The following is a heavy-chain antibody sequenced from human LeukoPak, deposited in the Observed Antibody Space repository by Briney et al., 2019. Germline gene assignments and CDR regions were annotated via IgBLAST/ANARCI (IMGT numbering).Heavy chain of an antibody. CDR3: ARAFGGHDEWYYFDY. J-gene: IGHJ4*02. Sequence: ASVKVSCKASGYTFTSYYMHWVRQAPGQGLEWMGLINPSGSSTSYAQKFQGRLSLTRDMSTSTDYMELSSLRSEDTAVYYCARAFGGHDEWYYFDYWGQGTLVTVSS. CDR2: INPSGSST. V-gene: IGHV1-46*01. CDR1: GYTFTSYY. D-gene: IGHD5-12*01.